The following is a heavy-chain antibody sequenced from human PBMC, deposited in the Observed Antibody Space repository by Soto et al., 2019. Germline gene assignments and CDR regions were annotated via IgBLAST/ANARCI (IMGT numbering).Heavy chain of an antibody. CDR3: ARGCLNTAVVHFGH. CDR2: INPGSGRT. J-gene: IGHJ4*02. D-gene: IGHD5-18*01. Sequence: SVKVSCKAAGYTYSDYRFRCVRHNPGQGFEWMGVINPGSGRTTFAQKFQGRLTLTTDTSVTTVYIEMSRLPSEATAVFYRARGCLNTAVVHFGHWGQGSLVTVAS. V-gene: IGHV1-46*01. CDR1: GYTYSDYR.